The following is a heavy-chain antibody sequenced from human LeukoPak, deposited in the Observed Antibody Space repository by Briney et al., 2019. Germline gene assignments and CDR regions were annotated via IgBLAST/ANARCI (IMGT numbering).Heavy chain of an antibody. D-gene: IGHD4-11*01. CDR3: ATSGYRNSFGGNYYYYMDV. CDR2: IIPIFGTA. Sequence: SVKVSCKASEGTFSNNAISWVRQAPGQGLEWMGGIIPIFGTADYPQKFQGIVTITTDESTSTAFMELSSLRSEDTAVYYCATSGYRNSFGGNYYYYMDVWDNGTTVTVSS. V-gene: IGHV1-69*05. J-gene: IGHJ6*03. CDR1: EGTFSNNA.